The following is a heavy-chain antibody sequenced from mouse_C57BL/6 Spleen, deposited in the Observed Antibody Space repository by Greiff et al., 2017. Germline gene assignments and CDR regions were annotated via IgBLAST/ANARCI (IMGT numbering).Heavy chain of an antibody. D-gene: IGHD3-1*01. J-gene: IGHJ4*01. CDR1: GYAFSSSW. CDR3: AEGSGLGFWYAMDY. Sequence: QVQLKQSGPELVKPGASVKISCKASGYAFSSSWMNWVKQRPGKGLEWIGRIYPGDGDTNYNGKFKGKATLTADKSSSTAYMQLSSLTSEDSAVYFCAEGSGLGFWYAMDYWGQGTSVTVSS. V-gene: IGHV1-82*01. CDR2: IYPGDGDT.